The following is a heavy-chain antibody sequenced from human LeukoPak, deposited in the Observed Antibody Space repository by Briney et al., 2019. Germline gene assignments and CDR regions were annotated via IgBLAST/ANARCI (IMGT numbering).Heavy chain of an antibody. V-gene: IGHV4-39*07. CDR3: VRAVIRASNGGSHYYYMDV. D-gene: IGHD5-18*01. CDR2: IYDSGST. CDR1: GDSVSSSRYS. J-gene: IGHJ6*03. Sequence: PSETLSLTCTVSGDSVSSSRYSWGWIRQPPGKGLEFIGSIYDSGSTYDNPSLKSRVTVSIDTSTNHFSLKLSSVTAADTAMYYCVRAVIRASNGGSHYYYMDVWGKGTTVIVSS.